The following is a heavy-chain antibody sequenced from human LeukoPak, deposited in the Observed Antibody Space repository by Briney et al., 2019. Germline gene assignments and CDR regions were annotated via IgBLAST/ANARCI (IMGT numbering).Heavy chain of an antibody. Sequence: SETLSLTCAVYGGSFSGYYWSWIRQPPGKGLEWIGEINHSGSTNYNPSLKSRVTISVDTSKNQFSLKLSSVTAADTAVYYCARHYCGGDCYPFDYWGQGTLVTVSS. CDR2: INHSGST. CDR1: GGSFSGYY. CDR3: ARHYCGGDCYPFDY. V-gene: IGHV4-34*01. J-gene: IGHJ4*02. D-gene: IGHD2-21*02.